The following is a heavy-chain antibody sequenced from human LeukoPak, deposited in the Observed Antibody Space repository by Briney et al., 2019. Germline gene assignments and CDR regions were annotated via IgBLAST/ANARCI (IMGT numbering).Heavy chain of an antibody. J-gene: IGHJ4*02. D-gene: IGHD6-19*01. CDR1: GYTFSGHY. CDR2: INPNSGGT. CDR3: ARDRAVAGGEELDY. V-gene: IGHV1-2*06. Sequence: ASVKVSCKASGYTFSGHYMHWVRQAPGQGLEWMGRINPNSGGTNYAQKFQGRVTMTRDTSISTAYMELNRLRSDDTAVYHCARDRAVAGGEELDYWGQGALVTVSS.